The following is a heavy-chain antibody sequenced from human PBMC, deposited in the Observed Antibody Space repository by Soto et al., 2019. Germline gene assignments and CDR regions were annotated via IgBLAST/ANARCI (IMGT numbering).Heavy chain of an antibody. J-gene: IGHJ4*02. CDR2: IYYGGST. D-gene: IGHD4-17*01. V-gene: IGHV4-39*01. Sequence: PSETLSLTFAVSGGSISSSSYYWGWIRQPTGKGLEWIGSIYYGGSTYYNSSPKSRVTISADTSKNQFFLKLSYVTAADTAVYYCASYYDYGDYYFDYWGQGTLVTVS. CDR3: ASYYDYGDYYFDY. CDR1: GGSISSSSYY.